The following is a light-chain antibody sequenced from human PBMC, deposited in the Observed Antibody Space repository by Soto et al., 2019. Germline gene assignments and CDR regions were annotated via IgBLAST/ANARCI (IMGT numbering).Light chain of an antibody. V-gene: IGLV4-69*01. CDR3: QTWGTGIHV. CDR2: LNSDGSH. J-gene: IGLJ1*01. CDR1: SGHSSSA. Sequence: QLVLTQSPSASASLGASVKLTCTLSSGHSSSAIAWHQQQPEKGPRYLMKLNSDGSHRRGDVIPDRFSGSSSGAERYLTIASLQSEEEADYYWQTWGTGIHVFGTGTKLTVL.